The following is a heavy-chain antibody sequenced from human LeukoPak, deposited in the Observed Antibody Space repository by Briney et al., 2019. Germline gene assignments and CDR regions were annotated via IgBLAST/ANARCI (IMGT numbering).Heavy chain of an antibody. CDR3: ARVAAAAGLDY. Sequence: GGSLRLSCAASGFTFSNAWMSWVRQAPGKGLEWVGRIKSKTDGGTTDYAAPVKGRFTISRDDSKNTLYLQMNSLRAEDTAVYYCARVAAAAGLDYWGQGTLVTVSS. D-gene: IGHD6-13*01. CDR1: GFTFSNAW. V-gene: IGHV3-15*01. J-gene: IGHJ4*02. CDR2: IKSKTDGGTT.